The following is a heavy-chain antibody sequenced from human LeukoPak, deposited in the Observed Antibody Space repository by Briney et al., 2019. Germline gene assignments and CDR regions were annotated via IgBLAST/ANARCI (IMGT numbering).Heavy chain of an antibody. J-gene: IGHJ3*02. CDR1: GFTFNSYA. CDR3: AKDRTYDFWSGYRHDAFDI. D-gene: IGHD3-3*01. V-gene: IGHV3-23*01. Sequence: GGSLRLSCAASGFTFNSYAMSWVRQAPGKGLEWVSAISGSGGSTYYADSVKGRFTISRDNSKNTLYLQMNSLRAEDTAVYYCAKDRTYDFWSGYRHDAFDIWGQGTMVTVSS. CDR2: ISGSGGST.